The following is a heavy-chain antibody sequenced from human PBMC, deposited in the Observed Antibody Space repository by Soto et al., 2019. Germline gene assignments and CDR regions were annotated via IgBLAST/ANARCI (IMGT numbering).Heavy chain of an antibody. V-gene: IGHV1-18*01. CDR1: GYTFTSYG. J-gene: IGHJ5*02. CDR3: ARDRGYGDYRPYNWFDP. D-gene: IGHD4-17*01. Sequence: ASVKVSCKASGYTFTSYGISWVRQAPGQGLEWMGWISAYNGNTNYAQKLQGRVTMTTDTSTSTAYMELRSLRSDDTAVYYCARDRGYGDYRPYNWFDPWGQGTLVTVSS. CDR2: ISAYNGNT.